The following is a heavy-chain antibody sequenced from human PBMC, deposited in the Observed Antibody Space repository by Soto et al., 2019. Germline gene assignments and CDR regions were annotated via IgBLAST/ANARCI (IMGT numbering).Heavy chain of an antibody. CDR3: AREHRYNWNDEGWFDP. CDR2: MNPTRGNT. CDR1: GYSFSDYD. D-gene: IGHD1-20*01. V-gene: IGHV1-8*01. J-gene: IGHJ5*02. Sequence: QVQLVQSGAEVKKPGASVKVSCKASGYSFSDYDINWVRQATGQGPEWMGWMNPTRGNTGYAQKFQGRVTMTRNTSINTAEMELSSLGSEDSAVYYCAREHRYNWNDEGWFDPWGQGTLVTVSS.